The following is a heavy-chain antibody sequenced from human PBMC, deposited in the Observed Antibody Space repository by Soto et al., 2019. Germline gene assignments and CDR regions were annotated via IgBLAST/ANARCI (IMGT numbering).Heavy chain of an antibody. J-gene: IGHJ5*02. CDR2: IDHSGRT. CDR1: GASISGYY. V-gene: IGHV4-34*01. D-gene: IGHD3-16*01. CDR3: ATWGSCHSASCTNCFDP. Sequence: PSETLSLTCTVSGASISGYYWNWIRQPPGKGLEWIGEIDHSGRTKYNPSLKSRVTISVDTSKNQFSLRMSSVTAADTAVYYCATWGSCHSASCTNCFDPWGQGTLVTVSS.